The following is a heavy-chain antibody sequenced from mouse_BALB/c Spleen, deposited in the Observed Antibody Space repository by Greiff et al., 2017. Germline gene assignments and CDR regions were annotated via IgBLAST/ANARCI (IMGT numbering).Heavy chain of an antibody. J-gene: IGHJ4*01. CDR2: INPSNGGT. D-gene: IGHD1-1*01. Sequence: QVQLQQSGAELVKPGASVKLSCKASGYTFTSYYMYWVKQRPGQGLEWIGEINPSNGGTNFNEKFKSKATLTVDKSSSTAYMQLSSLTSEDSAVYYCTKGYYGSSYDAMDYWGQGTSVTVSS. CDR1: GYTFTSYY. V-gene: IGHV1S81*02. CDR3: TKGYYGSSYDAMDY.